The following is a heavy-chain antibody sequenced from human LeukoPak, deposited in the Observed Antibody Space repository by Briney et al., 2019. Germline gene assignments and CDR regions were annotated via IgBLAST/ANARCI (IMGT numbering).Heavy chain of an antibody. Sequence: PGGSLRLSCAASGFTFSSYWMSWVRQAPGKGLEWVANIKQDGSEKYYVDSVKGRFTISRDNAKNSLYLQMNSLRAEDTAVYYCARDGQYYDILTHYYYYYGMDVWGHGTTVTVSS. CDR1: GFTFSSYW. J-gene: IGHJ6*02. V-gene: IGHV3-7*01. CDR3: ARDGQYYDILTHYYYYYGMDV. D-gene: IGHD3-9*01. CDR2: IKQDGSEK.